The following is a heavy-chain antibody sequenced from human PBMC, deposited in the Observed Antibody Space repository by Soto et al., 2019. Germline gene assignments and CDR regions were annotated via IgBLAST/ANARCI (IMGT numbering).Heavy chain of an antibody. Sequence: PGWSLRLSCAASGFTFSSYGMHWVRQAPGKGLEWVAVISYDGSNKYYADSVKGRFTISRDNSKNTLYLQMNSLRAEDTAVYYCANQVAALSATGYGMDVWGQGTTVTVSS. CDR3: ANQVAALSATGYGMDV. J-gene: IGHJ6*02. D-gene: IGHD6-13*01. CDR1: GFTFSSYG. V-gene: IGHV3-30*18. CDR2: ISYDGSNK.